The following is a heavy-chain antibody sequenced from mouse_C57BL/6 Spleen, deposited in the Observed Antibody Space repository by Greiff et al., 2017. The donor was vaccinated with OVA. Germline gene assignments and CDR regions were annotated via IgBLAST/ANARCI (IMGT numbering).Heavy chain of an antibody. D-gene: IGHD1-1*01. CDR2: ISSGGDYI. Sequence: EVKLMESGEGLVKPGGSLKLSCAASGFTFSSYAMSWVRQTPEKRLEWVAYISSGGDYIYYADTVKGRFTISRDNARNTLYLQMSSLKSEDTAMYYCTRAIYDYAMDYWGQGTSVTVSS. J-gene: IGHJ4*01. CDR3: TRAIYDYAMDY. CDR1: GFTFSSYA. V-gene: IGHV5-9-1*02.